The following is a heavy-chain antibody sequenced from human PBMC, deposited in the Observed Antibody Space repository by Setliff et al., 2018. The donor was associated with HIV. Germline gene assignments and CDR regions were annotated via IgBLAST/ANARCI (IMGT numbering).Heavy chain of an antibody. D-gene: IGHD3-10*01. CDR3: ARVGYYGSGSYYGVGYYYMDV. CDR2: IIPIFGTA. CDR1: GGTLNSYA. J-gene: IGHJ6*03. Sequence: EASVKVSCKTSGGTLNSYAISWVRQAPGQGLEWMGRIIPIFGTANYAQKFQGRVTITAEKSTSTAYMELSSLRSEDTAVYYCARVGYYGSGSYYGVGYYYMDVWGKGTTVTVSS. V-gene: IGHV1-69*06.